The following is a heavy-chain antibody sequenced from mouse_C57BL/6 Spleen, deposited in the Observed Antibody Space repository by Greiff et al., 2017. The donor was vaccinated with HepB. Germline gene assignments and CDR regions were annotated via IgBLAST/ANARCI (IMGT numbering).Heavy chain of an antibody. CDR2: IDPNSGGT. V-gene: IGHV1-72*01. Sequence: QVQLQQPGAELVKPGASVKLSCKASGYTFTSYWMHWVKQRPGRGLEWIGRIDPNSGGTKYNEKFKSKATLTVDKPSSTAYMQLSSLTSEDSAVYDCARLDYYGSSPWYFDVWGTGTTVTVSS. CDR1: GYTFTSYW. CDR3: ARLDYYGSSPWYFDV. D-gene: IGHD1-1*01. J-gene: IGHJ1*03.